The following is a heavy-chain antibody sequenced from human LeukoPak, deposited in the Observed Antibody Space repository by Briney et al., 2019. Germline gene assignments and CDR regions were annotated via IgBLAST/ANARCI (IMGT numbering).Heavy chain of an antibody. CDR3: ARLQYYYYFDY. Sequence: PSETLSLTCTVSGGSVSDYYWSWIRQSPGKGLEWIGYIYYTGTSYNPSLKSRVTISADTSKNQFSLNLSSVTAADTAVYYCARLQYYYYFDYWGQGTLVTVSS. J-gene: IGHJ4*02. CDR2: IYYTGT. D-gene: IGHD2/OR15-2a*01. CDR1: GGSVSDYY. V-gene: IGHV4-59*02.